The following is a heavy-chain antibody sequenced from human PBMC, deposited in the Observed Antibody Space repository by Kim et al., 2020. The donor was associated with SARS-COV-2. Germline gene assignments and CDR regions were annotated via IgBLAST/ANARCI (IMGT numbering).Heavy chain of an antibody. V-gene: IGHV3-30*07. D-gene: IGHD3-22*01. Sequence: DTVNARFTSTRDNSKHALYLQMNSLRAEDTAVYYCARDANYYDSSGTFDYWGQGTLVTVSS. CDR3: ARDANYYDSSGTFDY. J-gene: IGHJ4*02.